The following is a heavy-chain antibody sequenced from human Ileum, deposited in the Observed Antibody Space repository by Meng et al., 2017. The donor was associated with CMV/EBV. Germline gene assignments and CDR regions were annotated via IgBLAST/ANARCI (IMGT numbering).Heavy chain of an antibody. CDR2: IYYSGTT. CDR3: ARRSSGLFDY. V-gene: IGHV4-30-4*08. CDR1: GGSIRSGDYY. J-gene: IGHJ4*02. D-gene: IGHD6-13*01. Sequence: QVRLKESGPGLVNPPQTLSLTCTVSGGSIRSGDYYWTWIRQPPGKGLEWIGYIYYSGTTYYNPSLKSRVSISVDTSRNQFSLQLSSVTAADTAVYYCARRSSGLFDYWGQGILVTVSS.